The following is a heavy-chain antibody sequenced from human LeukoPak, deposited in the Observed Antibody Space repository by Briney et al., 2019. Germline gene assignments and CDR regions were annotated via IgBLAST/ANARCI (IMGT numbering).Heavy chain of an antibody. D-gene: IGHD6-19*01. CDR1: GGSFSGYY. Sequence: PSGTLSLTCAVYGGSFSGYYWSWIRQPPGKGLEWIGEINHSGSTNYNPSLKSRVTISVDTSKNQFSLKLSSVTAADTAVYYCARTRQWLVPFFDYWGQGTLVTVSS. V-gene: IGHV4-34*01. CDR2: INHSGST. CDR3: ARTRQWLVPFFDY. J-gene: IGHJ4*02.